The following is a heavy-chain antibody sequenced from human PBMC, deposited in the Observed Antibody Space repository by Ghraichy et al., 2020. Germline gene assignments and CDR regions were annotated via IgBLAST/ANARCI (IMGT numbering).Heavy chain of an antibody. CDR3: VKDLRAVAGYNWFDP. V-gene: IGHV3-64D*06. J-gene: IGHJ5*02. D-gene: IGHD6-19*01. Sequence: GGSLRLSCSASGFTFSSYSMHWVRQAPGKGLEYVSAISSNGGSTYYADSVKGRFTISRDNSKNTLYLQMSSLRAEDTAVYYCVKDLRAVAGYNWFDPWGQGTLVTVSS. CDR2: ISSNGGST. CDR1: GFTFSSYS.